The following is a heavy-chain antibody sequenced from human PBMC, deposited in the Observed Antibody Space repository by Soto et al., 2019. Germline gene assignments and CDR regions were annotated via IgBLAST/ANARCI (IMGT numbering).Heavy chain of an antibody. CDR2: IYYSGST. CDR3: ARDQGSSGWYEEDYYYYYLDV. CDR1: GGSISSYY. D-gene: IGHD6-19*01. V-gene: IGHV4-59*01. Sequence: SETLSLTCTVSGGSISSYYWSWIRQPPGKGLEWIGYIYYSGSTNYNPSLKSRVTISVDTSKNQFSLKLSSVTAADTAVYYFARDQGSSGWYEEDYYYYYLDVWGKGTTVTVSS. J-gene: IGHJ6*03.